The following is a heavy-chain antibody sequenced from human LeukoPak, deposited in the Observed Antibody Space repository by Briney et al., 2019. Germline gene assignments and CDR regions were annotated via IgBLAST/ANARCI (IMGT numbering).Heavy chain of an antibody. CDR2: ISGSGTI. V-gene: IGHV4-4*07. Sequence: SETLSLTCTVSGVSISSYWSWIRQPAGKGLEWIGRISGSGTITYNPALQSRLTISIDTSKNQFSLKLNSVTAADTAVYYCARVDGSCSGGSCPSGNWFDPWGQGTLVTVSS. CDR3: ARVDGSCSGGSCPSGNWFDP. J-gene: IGHJ5*02. D-gene: IGHD2-15*01. CDR1: GVSISSY.